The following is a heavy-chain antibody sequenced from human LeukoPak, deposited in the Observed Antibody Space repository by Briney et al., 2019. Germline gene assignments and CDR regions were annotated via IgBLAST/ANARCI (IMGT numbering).Heavy chain of an antibody. J-gene: IGHJ4*02. Sequence: PGGSLRLSCAASGFTFSDYYMSWIRQAPGKGLEWVSYISSSGSTIYYADSVKGRFTISRDNAKNSLYLQMNSLRAEDMALYYCAKDVHSSSWRYFDYWGQGTLVTVSS. D-gene: IGHD6-13*01. CDR3: AKDVHSSSWRYFDY. CDR2: ISSSGSTI. CDR1: GFTFSDYY. V-gene: IGHV3-11*01.